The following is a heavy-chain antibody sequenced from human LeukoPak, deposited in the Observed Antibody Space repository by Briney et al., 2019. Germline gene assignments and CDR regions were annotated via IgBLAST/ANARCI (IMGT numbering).Heavy chain of an antibody. J-gene: IGHJ5*02. CDR3: ARSIQLWAYNWFDP. V-gene: IGHV5-51*01. CDR2: IYPGDSDT. Sequence: PGESLKISCKGLGDSFTSYWIGWVRQMPGKGLEWMGSIYPGDSDTRYSPSLQRQVTISADKSISTAYLQWSSLKASDTAMYYCARSIQLWAYNWFDPWGQGTLVTVSS. CDR1: GDSFTSYW. D-gene: IGHD5-18*01.